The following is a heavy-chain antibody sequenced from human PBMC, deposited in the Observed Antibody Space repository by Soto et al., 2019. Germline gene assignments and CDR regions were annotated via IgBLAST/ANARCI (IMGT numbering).Heavy chain of an antibody. J-gene: IGHJ4*02. CDR2: ISGSGGSTYYAHTST. V-gene: IGHV3-23*01. D-gene: IGHD3-3*01. CDR1: GFTFSSYA. CDR3: AKVGGTSHPPIPVDY. Sequence: GGSLRLSCAASGFTFSSYAMNWVRQAPGKGLEWVSTISGSGGSTYYAHTSTYYADSVKGRFTISRDNSKNTLCLQMNSLRAEDTAVYYCAKVGGTSHPPIPVDYWGQGTLVTVSS.